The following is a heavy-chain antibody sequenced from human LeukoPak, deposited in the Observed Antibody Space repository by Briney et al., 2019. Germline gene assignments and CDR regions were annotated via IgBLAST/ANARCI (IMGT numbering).Heavy chain of an antibody. J-gene: IGHJ5*02. CDR1: DDSISSYY. Sequence: PSEPLSLTCTVSDDSISSYYWSWIRQPPGEGLEWIGYIYHSGNTNYNPSLKSRVTILVDTSKNQFSLKLNSVTAADTAVYYCARAWTLPNTIIGWFDPWGQGTLVTVSS. CDR2: IYHSGNT. D-gene: IGHD1-20*01. V-gene: IGHV4-59*01. CDR3: ARAWTLPNTIIGWFDP.